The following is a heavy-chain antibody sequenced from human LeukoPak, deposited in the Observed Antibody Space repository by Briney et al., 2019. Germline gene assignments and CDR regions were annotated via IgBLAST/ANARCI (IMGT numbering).Heavy chain of an antibody. CDR3: ARDEEHYDH. CDR2: IYISGST. D-gene: IGHD3-22*01. J-gene: IGHJ4*02. V-gene: IGHV4-4*07. CDR1: GVSISSYY. Sequence: KPSETLSLTCIVSGVSISSYYWSWIRQPAGKGLEWIGRIYISGSTNYNPSLKSRVTMSLDTPKNQFSLKLSSVTAADTTVYYCARDEEHYDHWGQGTLVTVSS.